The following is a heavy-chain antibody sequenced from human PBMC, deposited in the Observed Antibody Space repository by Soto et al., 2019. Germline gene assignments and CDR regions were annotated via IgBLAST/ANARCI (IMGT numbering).Heavy chain of an antibody. J-gene: IGHJ4*02. D-gene: IGHD6-19*01. CDR1: GGSVTSGSYY. CDR2: IYNSGST. CDR3: ARDQGIAVAVFDY. Sequence: SETLSLTCTASGGSVTSGSYYRSWIRQPPGKGLEWIGYIYNSGSTNYNPSLKSRVTISVDTSKNQISLKLSSVTAADTAVYYCARDQGIAVAVFDYWGQGTLVTVSS. V-gene: IGHV4-61*01.